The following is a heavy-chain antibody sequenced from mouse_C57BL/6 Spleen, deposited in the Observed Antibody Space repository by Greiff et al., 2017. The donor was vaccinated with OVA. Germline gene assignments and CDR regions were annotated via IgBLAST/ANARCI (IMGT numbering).Heavy chain of an antibody. D-gene: IGHD2-2*01. CDR3: ARREVTTAFAY. CDR1: GYTFTSYD. V-gene: IGHV1-85*01. Sequence: VQLQQSGPELVKPGASVKLSCKASGYTFTSYDINWVKQRPGQGLEWIGWIYPRDGSTKYNEKFKGKATLTVDTSSSTAYMELHSLTSEDSAVYFCARREVTTAFAYWGQGTLVTVSA. CDR2: IYPRDGST. J-gene: IGHJ3*01.